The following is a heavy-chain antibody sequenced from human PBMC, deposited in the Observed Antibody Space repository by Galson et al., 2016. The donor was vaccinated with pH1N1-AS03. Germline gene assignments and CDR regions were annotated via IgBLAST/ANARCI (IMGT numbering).Heavy chain of an antibody. J-gene: IGHJ5*02. Sequence: ETLSLTCTVSGDSMNSHFWNWIRQPAGKGPEWIGRISTSGSTNYNTSLWSRLALSIDTSRNRFALRLASVTAADPAIYSCARGDLVIGGGNNWFDPWGQGILVTVSS. V-gene: IGHV4-4*07. CDR1: GDSMNSHF. CDR3: ARGDLVIGGGNNWFDP. D-gene: IGHD2/OR15-2a*01. CDR2: ISTSGST.